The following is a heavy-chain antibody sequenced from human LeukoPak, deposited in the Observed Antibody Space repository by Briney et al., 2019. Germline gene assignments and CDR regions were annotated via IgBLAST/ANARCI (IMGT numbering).Heavy chain of an antibody. Sequence: PSETLSLTCTVSGDSISSSSYYWEWIRQPPGKGLEWIGSTFYSGSTYYNPSLKSRVTISVDTSKNQFSLKLSSVTAADTAVYYCAREGIAMTTINWFDPWGQGTLVTVSS. CDR1: GDSISSSSYY. CDR3: AREGIAMTTINWFDP. CDR2: TFYSGST. D-gene: IGHD5-24*01. J-gene: IGHJ5*02. V-gene: IGHV4-39*07.